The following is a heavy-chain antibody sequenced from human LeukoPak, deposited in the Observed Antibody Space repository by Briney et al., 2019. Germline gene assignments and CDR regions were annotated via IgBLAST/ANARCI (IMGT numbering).Heavy chain of an antibody. CDR2: ISSSSSYI. J-gene: IGHJ6*02. D-gene: IGHD2-2*01. CDR3: AREPPDCSITSCYGAYDMDV. Sequence: GGSLRLSCAASGFTFSSYSMNWVRQAPGKGLEWVSSISSSSSYIYYADSVKGRFTISRDNAKNSLYLQMNSLRAEDTAVYYCAREPPDCSITSCYGAYDMDVWGQGTTVTVSS. CDR1: GFTFSSYS. V-gene: IGHV3-21*01.